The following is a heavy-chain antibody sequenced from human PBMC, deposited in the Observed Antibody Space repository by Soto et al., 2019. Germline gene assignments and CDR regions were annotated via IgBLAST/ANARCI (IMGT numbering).Heavy chain of an antibody. CDR3: ARRPRTRGYWISTSGLNYYYGMDV. J-gene: IGHJ6*02. D-gene: IGHD2-2*01. CDR1: GYSFTSYW. V-gene: IGHV5-51*01. CDR2: IYPGDSDT. Sequence: GESLKISCKGSGYSFTSYWIGWVRQMPGKGLEWMGIIYPGDSDTRYSPSFQGQVTISADKSVSTAYLQWSSLKASDTAMYYCARRPRTRGYWISTSGLNYYYGMDVWGQGTTVTLSS.